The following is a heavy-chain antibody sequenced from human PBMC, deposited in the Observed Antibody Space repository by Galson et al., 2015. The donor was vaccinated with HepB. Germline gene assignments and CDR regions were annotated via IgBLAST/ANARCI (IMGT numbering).Heavy chain of an antibody. CDR1: GYTFTNYW. CDR2: IYPGDSDT. CDR3: ARLAFRGYSGYILLGYYFDY. D-gene: IGHD5-12*01. Sequence: QSGAEVKKPGESLKISCKGSGYTFTNYWIGWVRQMPGKGLEWMGIIYPGDSDTRYNPSFQGQVTISADKSISTVYLQWNSLKASDTAMYYCARLAFRGYSGYILLGYYFDYWGREPWPPPPQ. J-gene: IGHJ4*02. V-gene: IGHV5-51*01.